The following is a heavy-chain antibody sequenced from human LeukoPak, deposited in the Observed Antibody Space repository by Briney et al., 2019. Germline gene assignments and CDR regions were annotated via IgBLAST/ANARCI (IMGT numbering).Heavy chain of an antibody. CDR1: GFTFSSYW. CDR3: AKDRGTIFGVVMIY. V-gene: IGHV3-23*01. D-gene: IGHD3-3*01. Sequence: QPGGSLRLSCAASGFTFSSYWMHWVRQAPGKGLEWVSAISGSGGSTYYADSVKGRFTISRDNSKNTLYLQMNSLRAEDTAVYYCAKDRGTIFGVVMIYWGQGTLVTVSS. J-gene: IGHJ4*02. CDR2: ISGSGGST.